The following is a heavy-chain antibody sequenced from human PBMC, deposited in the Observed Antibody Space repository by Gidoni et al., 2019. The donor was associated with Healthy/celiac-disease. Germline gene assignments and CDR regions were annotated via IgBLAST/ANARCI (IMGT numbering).Heavy chain of an antibody. CDR3: ARDTDYGDYGGDY. CDR1: GCTLSSYA. D-gene: IGHD4-17*01. CDR2: ISYGGSNK. V-gene: IGHV3-30*01. J-gene: IGHJ4*02. Sequence: QVQLVESGGGVVQPGRSLRLSCAAPGCTLSSYAMHWVRQAPGKGLEWVAVISYGGSNKYYADSVKGRFTISRDNSKNTLYLQMNSLRAEDTAVYYCARDTDYGDYGGDYWGQGTLVTVSS.